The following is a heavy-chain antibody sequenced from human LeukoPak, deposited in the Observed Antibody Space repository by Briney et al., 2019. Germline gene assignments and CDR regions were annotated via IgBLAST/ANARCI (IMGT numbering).Heavy chain of an antibody. J-gene: IGHJ5*02. V-gene: IGHV3-23*01. CDR3: AKDLEPQWLEGPGLFDP. Sequence: PGGSLRLSCAASGFTFSNYAMSWVRQAPGKGLEGVSAISGSGGSTYYADSVKGRFTISRDNSKNTLYLQMNSLRAEDTAVYYCAKDLEPQWLEGPGLFDPWGQGTLVTVSS. CDR1: GFTFSNYA. CDR2: ISGSGGST. D-gene: IGHD6-19*01.